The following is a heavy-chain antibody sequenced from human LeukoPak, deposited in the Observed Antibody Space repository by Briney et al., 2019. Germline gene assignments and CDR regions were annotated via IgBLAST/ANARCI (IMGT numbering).Heavy chain of an antibody. D-gene: IGHD1-26*01. CDR2: IYYSGSS. CDR3: ARDLGTIGGANLFDY. J-gene: IGHJ4*02. Sequence: PSETLSLTCSVSGGSISSYHWSWIRQPPGKGLEWIGYIYYSGSSNYNPSLKSRVTISLDTSKNQFSLKLTSVTAADTAVYYCARDLGTIGGANLFDYWGQGTLVTVSS. CDR1: GGSISSYH. V-gene: IGHV4-59*12.